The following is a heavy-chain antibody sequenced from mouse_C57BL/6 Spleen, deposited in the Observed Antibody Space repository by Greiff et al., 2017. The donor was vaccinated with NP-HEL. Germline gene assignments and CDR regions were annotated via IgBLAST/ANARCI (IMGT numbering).Heavy chain of an antibody. J-gene: IGHJ4*01. CDR1: GYTFTSYW. V-gene: IGHV1-52*01. Sequence: VQLQQPGAELVRPGSSVKLSCKASGYTFTSYWMHWVKQRPIQGLEWIGNIDPSDSETHYNQKFKDKATLTVDKSSSTAYMQLSSLTSEDSAVYYCARSLDYAGAMDYWGQGTSVTVSS. CDR2: IDPSDSET. D-gene: IGHD2-4*01. CDR3: ARSLDYAGAMDY.